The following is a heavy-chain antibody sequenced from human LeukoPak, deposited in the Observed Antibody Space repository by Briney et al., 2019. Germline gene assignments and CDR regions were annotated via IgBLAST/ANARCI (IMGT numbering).Heavy chain of an antibody. Sequence: SSETLSLTCTVSGGSISSYYWSWIRQPPGKGLEWIGSIYHSGSTYYNPSLKSRVTISVDTSKNQFSLKLSSVTAADTAVYYCARGVARSSKFHFSYYFDYWGQGTLVTVSS. V-gene: IGHV4-59*12. J-gene: IGHJ4*02. CDR2: IYHSGST. CDR1: GGSISSYY. D-gene: IGHD6-6*01. CDR3: ARGVARSSKFHFSYYFDY.